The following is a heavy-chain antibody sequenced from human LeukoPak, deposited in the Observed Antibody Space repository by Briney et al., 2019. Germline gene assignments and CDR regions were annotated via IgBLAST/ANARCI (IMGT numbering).Heavy chain of an antibody. CDR2: IHNGGGT. CDR1: GFTVSNNY. J-gene: IGHJ2*01. Sequence: PGGSLRLSCAASGFTVSNNYMSWVRQAPGKGLEWGSYIHNGGGTYYPDSVKGRFTISRDNSKNTLYLQINSQRAEDTAVYYCAKGGLLPLRYFDLWGRGTLVTVSS. D-gene: IGHD3-22*01. CDR3: AKGGLLPLRYFDL. V-gene: IGHV3-53*01.